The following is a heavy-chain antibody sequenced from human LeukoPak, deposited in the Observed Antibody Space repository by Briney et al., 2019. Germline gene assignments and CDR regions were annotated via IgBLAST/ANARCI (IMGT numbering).Heavy chain of an antibody. CDR2: IYYSGST. Sequence: TLSPTCNVSGGSISNGGYYWRWIRQHTGKGLEWMGYIYYSGSTYYNPSLKSRVTISVDTSKNHFSLKLSSVTAADTAVYYCARALHYFDSSGYYKSLYYFDYWGQGTLVTVSS. J-gene: IGHJ4*02. D-gene: IGHD3-22*01. V-gene: IGHV4-31*03. CDR1: GGSISNGGYY. CDR3: ARALHYFDSSGYYKSLYYFDY.